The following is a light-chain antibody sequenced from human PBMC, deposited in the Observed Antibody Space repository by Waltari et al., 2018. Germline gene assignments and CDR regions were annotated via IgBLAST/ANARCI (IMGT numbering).Light chain of an antibody. V-gene: IGKV1-27*01. CDR2: DAS. CDR3: QRYNSAPVT. CDR1: QGIRNF. Sequence: DIQMTQSPSSLSASVGDRVTITCRASQGIRNFLAWYQQKPGQTPKLLIYDASTMPSGVPSRFSGSGFGTDFTLTISGLQPEDVATYYCQRYNSAPVTFGPGTKVEVK. J-gene: IGKJ1*01.